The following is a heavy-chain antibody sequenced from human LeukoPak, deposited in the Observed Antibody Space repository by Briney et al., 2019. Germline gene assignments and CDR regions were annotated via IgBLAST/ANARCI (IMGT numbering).Heavy chain of an antibody. CDR1: GFTIDDYA. CDR2: IGGDGGRT. Sequence: GGSLRLSCAASGFTIDDYAMHWVRQAPGKGLEWVSLIGGDGGRTYYADSVKGRFTISRDNSKNSLYLQMNSLRTEDTALYYCSKDIYGGANIFDFWGQGTLVTVSS. CDR3: SKDIYGGANIFDF. D-gene: IGHD1-26*01. V-gene: IGHV3-43*02. J-gene: IGHJ4*02.